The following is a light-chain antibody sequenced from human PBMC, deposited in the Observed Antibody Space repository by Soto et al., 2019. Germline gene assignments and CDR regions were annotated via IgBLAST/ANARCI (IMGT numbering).Light chain of an antibody. CDR3: QQYNSPWT. CDR1: QTVNSN. Sequence: EIVMTQSPATLSVSPGERATLSCRASQTVNSNLAWYQKKPGQAPRLLIYGASTRAPGIPARFSGSGSGTEFTLTISSLQSEDFAVYYCQQYNSPWTFGQGTKVEIK. J-gene: IGKJ1*01. CDR2: GAS. V-gene: IGKV3D-15*01.